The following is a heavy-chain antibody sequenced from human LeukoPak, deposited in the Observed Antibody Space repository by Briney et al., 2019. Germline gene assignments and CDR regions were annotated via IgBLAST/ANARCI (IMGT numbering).Heavy chain of an antibody. Sequence: RASVKVSCKASGYTFTGYYMHWVRQAPGQGLEWMGWINPNSGGTNYAQKFQGRVTMTRDTSISSAYMELSRLRSDDTAVYYCARDTLHYYDSSGYYFGGYSEYYYYYMDVWGKGTTVTVSS. V-gene: IGHV1-2*02. CDR1: GYTFTGYY. D-gene: IGHD3-22*01. J-gene: IGHJ6*03. CDR2: INPNSGGT. CDR3: ARDTLHYYDSSGYYFGGYSEYYYYYMDV.